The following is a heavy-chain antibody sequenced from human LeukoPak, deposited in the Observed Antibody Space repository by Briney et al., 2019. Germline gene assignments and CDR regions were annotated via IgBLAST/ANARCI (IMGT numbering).Heavy chain of an antibody. Sequence: ASVKVSCKASGYTFTGYYMHWVRQAPGQGLEWMGWINPNSGGTNYAQKFQGRVTMTRDTSTSTAYMELSRLRSDDTAVYYCARMLGGSGWTRYYWGRATLVTVPS. V-gene: IGHV1-2*02. CDR2: INPNSGGT. D-gene: IGHD6-19*01. CDR1: GYTFTGYY. CDR3: ARMLGGSGWTRYY. J-gene: IGHJ4*02.